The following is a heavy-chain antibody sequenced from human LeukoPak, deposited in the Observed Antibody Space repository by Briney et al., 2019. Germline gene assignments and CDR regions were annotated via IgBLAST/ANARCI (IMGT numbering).Heavy chain of an antibody. D-gene: IGHD3-3*01. Sequence: SQTLSLTCATSGDSVSSDITAWNWIRQSPSRGLEWLGRTYYNSRWSNDYAVSVESRITINLDTTRNQFSLQLKSVTPEDTAVYYCAKDLGLAWYFCLDVWGQGTTVTVSS. CDR3: AKDLGLAWYFCLDV. CDR2: TYYNSRWSN. V-gene: IGHV6-1*01. CDR1: GDSVSSDITA. J-gene: IGHJ6*02.